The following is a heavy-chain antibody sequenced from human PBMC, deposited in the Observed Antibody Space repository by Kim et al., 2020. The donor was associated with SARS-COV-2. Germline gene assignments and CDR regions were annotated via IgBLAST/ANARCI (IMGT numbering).Heavy chain of an antibody. Sequence: SETLSLTCAVSGGSISSSNWWSWVRQPPGKGLEWIGEIYHSGSTNYNQSLKSRFTISVDKSKNQFSLKLSSVTAADTAVYYCAREARDGPTTAWFDPWGQGTLVTVSS. CDR3: AREARDGPTTAWFDP. CDR2: IYHSGST. CDR1: GGSISSSNW. J-gene: IGHJ5*02. V-gene: IGHV4-4*02. D-gene: IGHD1-1*01.